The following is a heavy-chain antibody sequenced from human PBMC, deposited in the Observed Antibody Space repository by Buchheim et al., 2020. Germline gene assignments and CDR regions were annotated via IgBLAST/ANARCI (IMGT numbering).Heavy chain of an antibody. CDR3: ARGSSPYSSSWYYLYYYGMDV. CDR2: MNPNSGNT. J-gene: IGHJ6*02. V-gene: IGHV1-8*01. CDR1: GYTFTSYD. Sequence: QVRLVQSGAEVKKPGASVKVSCKASGYTFTSYDINWVRQATGQGLEWMGWMNPNSGNTGYAQKFQGRVTMTRNTSISPAYMELSSLRSEDTAVYYCARGSSPYSSSWYYLYYYGMDVWGQGTT. D-gene: IGHD6-13*01.